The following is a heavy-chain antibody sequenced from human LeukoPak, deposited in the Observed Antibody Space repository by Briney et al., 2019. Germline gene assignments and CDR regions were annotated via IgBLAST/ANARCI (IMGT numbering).Heavy chain of an antibody. CDR2: MNPNSGNT. Sequence: GASVKVSCKASGYTFTSYDINWVRQATGQGLEWMGWMNPNSGNTGYEQKFQGRVTITRNTSISTAYMELSSLRSEDTAVYYCARPRHYYDSSGPNAFDIWGQGTMVTVSS. V-gene: IGHV1-8*03. D-gene: IGHD3-22*01. CDR1: GYTFTSYD. CDR3: ARPRHYYDSSGPNAFDI. J-gene: IGHJ3*02.